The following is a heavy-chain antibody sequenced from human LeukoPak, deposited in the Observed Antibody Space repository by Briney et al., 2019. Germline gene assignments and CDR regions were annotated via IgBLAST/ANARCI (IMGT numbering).Heavy chain of an antibody. CDR2: INPNSGGT. CDR3: ARGPDYYEPFDP. CDR1: GYTFTVYY. Sequence: ASVKVSCKASGYTFTVYYMHWVRQAPGQGLEWMGWINPNSGGTNYAQKFQGWVTMTRDTSISTAYMELSRLRSDDTAVYYCARGPDYYEPFDPWGQGTLVTVSS. J-gene: IGHJ5*02. D-gene: IGHD3-22*01. V-gene: IGHV1-2*04.